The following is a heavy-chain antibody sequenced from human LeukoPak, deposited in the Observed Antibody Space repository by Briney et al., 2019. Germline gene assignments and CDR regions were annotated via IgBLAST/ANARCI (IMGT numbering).Heavy chain of an antibody. CDR1: GFTFSSYS. D-gene: IGHD2-2*01. CDR3: AKGCSSTNCPPDY. V-gene: IGHV3-21*04. J-gene: IGHJ4*02. CDR2: ISSSSSYI. Sequence: GGSLRLSCAASGFTFSSYSMNWVRQAPGKGLEWVSSISSSSSYIYYADSVKGRFTISRDNAKNSLYLQMNSLRAEDTAFYYCAKGCSSTNCPPDYWGQGTLVTVSS.